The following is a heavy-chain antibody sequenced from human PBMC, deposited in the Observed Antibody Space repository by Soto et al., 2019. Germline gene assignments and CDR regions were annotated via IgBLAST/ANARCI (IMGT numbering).Heavy chain of an antibody. J-gene: IGHJ6*02. Sequence: XGSLRLSCVASVFTFSRNTMNCVRQAPGKGLEWVASITSSGSYVYYADSVKGRFSASRDNAKNSLSLQMDSLRPDDTAIYFCAKADGIEALDVRGQGT. D-gene: IGHD3-3*02. V-gene: IGHV3-21*01. CDR1: VFTFSRNT. CDR2: ITSSGSYV. CDR3: AKADGIEALDV.